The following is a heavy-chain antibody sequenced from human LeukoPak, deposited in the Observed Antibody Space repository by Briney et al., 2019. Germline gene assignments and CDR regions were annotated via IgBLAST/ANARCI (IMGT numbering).Heavy chain of an antibody. V-gene: IGHV4-38-2*01. CDR3: GRGEYYYYYYYMDV. CDR2: IYQSGTT. D-gene: IGHD2/OR15-2a*01. CDR1: GYSISRGYY. Sequence: SETLSLTCAVSGYSISRGYYSGWIRQPPGKGLEWIGTIYQSGTTYYNPSLKSRVTISVDTSKNQFSLKLSSVTAADTAIYYCGRGEYYYYYYYMDVWGKGTTVTVSS. J-gene: IGHJ6*03.